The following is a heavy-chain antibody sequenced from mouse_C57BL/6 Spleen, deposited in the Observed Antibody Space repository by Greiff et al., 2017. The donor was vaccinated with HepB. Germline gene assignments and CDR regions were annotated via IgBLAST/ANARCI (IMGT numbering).Heavy chain of an antibody. Sequence: EVQLQESGPGLVKPSQSLSLTCTVTGYSFTSVYDWHFIRHFAGNKLEWMSYISYSGSTNYHPSIKSRISITHDTSKNHFFLKLNSVTTEDTATYYCARGEDLLPGYFDVWGTGTTVTVSS. V-gene: IGHV3-1*01. CDR1: GYSFTSVYD. J-gene: IGHJ1*03. CDR3: ARGEDLLPGYFDV. CDR2: ISYSGST. D-gene: IGHD2-1*01.